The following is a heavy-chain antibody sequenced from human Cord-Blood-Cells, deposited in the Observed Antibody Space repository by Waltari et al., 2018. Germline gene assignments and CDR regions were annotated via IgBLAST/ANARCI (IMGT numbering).Heavy chain of an antibody. J-gene: IGHJ4*02. CDR3: ARGLGCSGGSCLYYFDY. D-gene: IGHD2-15*01. Sequence: QVQLQQWGAGLLKPSETLSLTCAVYGGSFSGYYWSWIRQPPGKGLEWIGEINHSGSTNYNPSLKSRVTISGDTSKNQFSLKLSSVTAADTAVYYCARGLGCSGGSCLYYFDYWGQGTLVTVSS. CDR1: GGSFSGYY. CDR2: INHSGST. V-gene: IGHV4-34*01.